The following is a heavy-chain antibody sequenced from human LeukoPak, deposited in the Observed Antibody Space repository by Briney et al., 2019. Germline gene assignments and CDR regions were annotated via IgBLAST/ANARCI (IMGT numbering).Heavy chain of an antibody. CDR1: GYTFSNFG. J-gene: IGHJ6*04. D-gene: IGHD1-26*01. Sequence: ASVKVSCKASGYTFSNFGISWVRQAPGQGLEWMGWISVNNGNTNYAQNFQGRVTMTTDTPTSTAYMELRSLRSDDTAVYYCARVGPTHYYYFLDVWGKGTTVTVSS. CDR2: ISVNNGNT. CDR3: ARVGPTHYYYFLDV. V-gene: IGHV1-18*01.